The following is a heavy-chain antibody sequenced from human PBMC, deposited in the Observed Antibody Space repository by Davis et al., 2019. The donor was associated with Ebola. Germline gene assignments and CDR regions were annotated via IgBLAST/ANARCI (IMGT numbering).Heavy chain of an antibody. CDR1: GFTFSSSW. D-gene: IGHD1-26*01. CDR3: ARWASVGY. J-gene: IGHJ4*02. Sequence: GGSLRLPCAASGFTFSSSWMTWVRQAPEKGLEWVATIKADGSAKYYVDSVKGRFTISRDNVKNSLYLQMDSLRAEDTAVYYCARWASVGYWGQGTLVTVSS. V-gene: IGHV3-7*01. CDR2: IKADGSAK.